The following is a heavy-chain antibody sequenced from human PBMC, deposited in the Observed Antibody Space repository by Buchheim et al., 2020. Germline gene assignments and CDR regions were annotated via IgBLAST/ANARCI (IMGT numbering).Heavy chain of an antibody. CDR3: ARETHIVGATALDY. D-gene: IGHD1-26*01. J-gene: IGHJ4*02. CDR2: ISYDGSNK. Sequence: QVQLVESGGGVVQPGRSLRLSCAASGFTFSSYAMHWVRQAPGKGLEWVAVISYDGSNKYYADSVKGRFTISRDNSKNTLYLQMNSLRAEDTAVYYCARETHIVGATALDYWGQGTL. V-gene: IGHV3-30-3*01. CDR1: GFTFSSYA.